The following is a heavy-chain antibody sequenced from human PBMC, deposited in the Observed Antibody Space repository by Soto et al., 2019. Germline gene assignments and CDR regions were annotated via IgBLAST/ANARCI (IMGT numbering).Heavy chain of an antibody. CDR1: GGSISSSSYY. D-gene: IGHD1-1*01. CDR3: ARLDAGTPVRWFDP. V-gene: IGHV4-39*01. CDR2: VYYSGST. Sequence: PSETLSLTCTVSGGSISSSSYYWGWIRQPPGKGLEWIGSVYYSGSTYYNPSLKSRVTISVDTSKNQFSLKLSSVTAADTAVYYCARLDAGTPVRWFDPWGEGTLVTVSS. J-gene: IGHJ5*02.